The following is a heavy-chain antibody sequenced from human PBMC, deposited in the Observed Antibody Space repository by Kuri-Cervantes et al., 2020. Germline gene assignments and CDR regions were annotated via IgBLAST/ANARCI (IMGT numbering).Heavy chain of an antibody. V-gene: IGHV4-34*01. D-gene: IGHD1-1*01. Sequence: ETLSLTCAVYGGSFSGYYWSWIRQPPGKGLEWIGEINHSGSTNYIPSLKSRVTISVDKSKNQFSLKLSSVTAADTAVYYCARDTELERRSGWFDPWGQGTLVTVSS. J-gene: IGHJ5*02. CDR3: ARDTELERRSGWFDP. CDR2: INHSGST. CDR1: GGSFSGYY.